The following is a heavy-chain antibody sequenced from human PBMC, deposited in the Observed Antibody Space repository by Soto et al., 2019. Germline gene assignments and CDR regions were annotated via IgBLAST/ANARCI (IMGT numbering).Heavy chain of an antibody. CDR2: ISYDGSNK. CDR3: ASTSIVGATSYYYYGMDV. CDR1: GFTFSSYA. Sequence: QVQLVESGGGVVQPGRSLRLSCAASGFTFSSYAMHWVRQAPGKGLEWVAVISYDGSNKYYADSVKGRFTISRDNSKNTLYLQMNSLRAEDTAVYYCASTSIVGATSYYYYGMDVWGQGTTVTVSS. V-gene: IGHV3-30-3*01. D-gene: IGHD1-26*01. J-gene: IGHJ6*02.